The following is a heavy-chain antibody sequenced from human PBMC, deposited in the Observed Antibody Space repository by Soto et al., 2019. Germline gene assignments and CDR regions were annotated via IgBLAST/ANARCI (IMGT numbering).Heavy chain of an antibody. V-gene: IGHV3-74*01. J-gene: IGHJ4*02. CDR3: DKDSWYFDL. CDR2: IDTSGHST. CDR1: GFVFTNFW. D-gene: IGHD6-13*01. Sequence: PGGSLRLSCEASGFVFTNFWMHWVRHVPGKGLVWVARIDTSGHSTNYAESVKGRFTISRDNAKNTVSLQMNSLRVEDTGVYYCDKDSWYFDLCRQGSQVTVSS.